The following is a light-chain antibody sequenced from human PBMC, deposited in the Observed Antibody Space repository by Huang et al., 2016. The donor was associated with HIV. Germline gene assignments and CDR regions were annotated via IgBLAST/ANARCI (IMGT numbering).Light chain of an antibody. CDR1: QSVRSSD. V-gene: IGKV3D-20*01. CDR2: DAS. J-gene: IGKJ5*01. Sequence: EIVLTQSPATLSLSPGERATLACGASQSVRSSDLAWYQQKPGLAPRLRIYDASSRATGIPDRFSGSGAGTDFTLTMSRLEPEDCAVYYWQQYGSSPITFGQGTRLEIK. CDR3: QQYGSSPIT.